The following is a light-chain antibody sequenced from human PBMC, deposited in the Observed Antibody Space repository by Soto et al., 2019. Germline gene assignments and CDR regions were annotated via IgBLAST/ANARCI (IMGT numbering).Light chain of an antibody. Sequence: DIPMTQSPSTLSASVGDRVTITCRASQSFSTWLAWYQQKPGKAPKLLIYDASILESGVPSRFSGSGSGTEFTLTISSLQPDDFAIYYCQQYNSDWTFGQGTKVEIK. J-gene: IGKJ1*01. CDR3: QQYNSDWT. V-gene: IGKV1-5*01. CDR2: DAS. CDR1: QSFSTW.